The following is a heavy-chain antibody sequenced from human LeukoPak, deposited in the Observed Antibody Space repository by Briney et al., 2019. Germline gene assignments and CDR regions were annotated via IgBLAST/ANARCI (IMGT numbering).Heavy chain of an antibody. D-gene: IGHD2-15*01. CDR3: AKAHIVGQLLLLP. CDR1: GFTLSSYA. J-gene: IGHJ5*02. CDR2: ISGGGGST. Sequence: GGSLRLSCAASGFTLSSYAMTWARQAPGMGLEWVSTISGGGGSTYYADSVKGRFTISRDNSKNTLYLQMNNLRAEDKAVYYCAKAHIVGQLLLLPWGQGTLVTVSS. V-gene: IGHV3-23*01.